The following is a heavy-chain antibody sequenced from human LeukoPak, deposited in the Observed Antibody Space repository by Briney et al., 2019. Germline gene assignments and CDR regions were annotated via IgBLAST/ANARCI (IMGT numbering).Heavy chain of an antibody. D-gene: IGHD5-24*01. CDR3: ARDLRDGYNYAIDY. Sequence: PGGSLRLSCAASGFTFSNYEMNWVRQAPGKGLEWVAVISYDGSNKYYADSVKGRFTISRDNSKNTLYLQMNSLRAEDTAVYYCARDLRDGYNYAIDYWGQGTLVTVSS. CDR1: GFTFSNYE. CDR2: ISYDGSNK. V-gene: IGHV3-30*04. J-gene: IGHJ4*02.